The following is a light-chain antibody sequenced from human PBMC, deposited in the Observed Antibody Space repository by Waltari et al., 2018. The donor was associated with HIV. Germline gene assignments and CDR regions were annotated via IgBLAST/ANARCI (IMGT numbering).Light chain of an antibody. CDR3: ATWEDSLSGWV. CDR2: RNN. CDR1: SSNIGSNY. J-gene: IGLJ2*01. V-gene: IGLV1-47*01. Sequence: QSVLTQPPSASGPPGQRVTIPCSGSSSNIGSNYIYWYQPLPGTAPKPLIYRNNQRPSGVPDRFSGSKSGTSASLAISGLRSEDEADYYCATWEDSLSGWVFGGGTKLSVL.